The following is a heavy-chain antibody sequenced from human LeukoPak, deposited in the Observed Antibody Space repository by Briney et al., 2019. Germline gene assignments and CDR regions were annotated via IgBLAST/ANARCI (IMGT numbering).Heavy chain of an antibody. Sequence: SETLSLTCTVSGGSISSYYWSWIRQPPGKGLEWIGYIYYSGSTNYNPSLKSRVTISVDTSKNQFSLKLSSVTAADTAVYYCARGVYFDWLLETHFDYWGQGTLVTVSS. CDR3: ARGVYFDWLLETHFDY. D-gene: IGHD3-9*01. CDR2: IYYSGST. V-gene: IGHV4-59*01. J-gene: IGHJ4*02. CDR1: GGSISSYY.